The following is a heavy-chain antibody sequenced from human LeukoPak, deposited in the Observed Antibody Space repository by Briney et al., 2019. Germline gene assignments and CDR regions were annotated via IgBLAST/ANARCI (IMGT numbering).Heavy chain of an antibody. CDR1: VDAISRDRYY. J-gene: IGHJ4*02. CDR2: INYSGST. V-gene: IGHV4-39*01. CDR3: ARLSDF. Sequence: PSETLSLTCSVSVDAISRDRYYCGWIRQPPGKGLEWIASINYSGSTYYNPSLNSRATISVDTSKTQFSLRLSSVTAADTAVYYCARLSDFWGQGILVTVSS.